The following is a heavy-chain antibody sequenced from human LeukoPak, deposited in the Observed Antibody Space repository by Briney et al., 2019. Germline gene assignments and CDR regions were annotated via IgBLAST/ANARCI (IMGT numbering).Heavy chain of an antibody. J-gene: IGHJ4*02. CDR2: IRYDGSNK. V-gene: IGHV3-30*02. D-gene: IGHD6-19*01. CDR1: GFTFSSYG. CDR3: AKDRDSSASLIYFDY. Sequence: GGSLRLSCAASGFTFSSYGMHWVRQAPGKGLEWVAFIRYDGSNKYYTDSVKGRFTISRDNSKNTLYLQMNSLRAEDTAVYYCAKDRDSSASLIYFDYWGQGTLVTVSS.